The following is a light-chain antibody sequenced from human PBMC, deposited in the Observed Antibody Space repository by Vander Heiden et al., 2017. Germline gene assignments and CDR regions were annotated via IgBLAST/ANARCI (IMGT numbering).Light chain of an antibody. CDR2: GAY. CDR3: QQNGGSPALT. V-gene: IGKV3-20*01. CDR1: QSVPNNY. Sequence: EIVLTQSPGPLSLSPGASATPTCRASQSVPNNYLAWYQQKPGQAPRLLIYGAYNRATGIPDRFSGSGSGTDFTLTITRLEAEDFALYYCQQNGGSPALTFGGGTRVQIK. J-gene: IGKJ4*01.